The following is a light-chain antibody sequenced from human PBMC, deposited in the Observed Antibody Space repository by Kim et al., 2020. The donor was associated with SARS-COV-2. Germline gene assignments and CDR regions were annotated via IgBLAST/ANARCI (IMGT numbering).Light chain of an antibody. CDR3: NCRDSNHWV. Sequence: EGLGQTVRITGQGDSLRSHYASWYRQKPGQAPVLVIYGKNNRPSGSPARFSGSTSGNTASLTITGAQAEGEADYYCNCRDSNHWVFGGGTQLTVL. CDR2: GKN. CDR1: SLRSHY. V-gene: IGLV3-19*01. J-gene: IGLJ3*02.